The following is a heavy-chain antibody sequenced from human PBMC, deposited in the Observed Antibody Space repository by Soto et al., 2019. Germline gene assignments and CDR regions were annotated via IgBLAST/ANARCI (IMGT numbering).Heavy chain of an antibody. D-gene: IGHD1-26*01. CDR1: GLTFSNAW. CDR3: TSVVGSPSPLHDY. Sequence: GGSLRLSCAASGLTFSNAWMNWVRQAPGKGLEWVGRIKSKTDGGTTDYAAPVKGRFTISRDDSKNTLYLQMNSLKTEDTAVYYCTSVVGSPSPLHDYWGQGTLVTVSS. J-gene: IGHJ4*02. V-gene: IGHV3-15*07. CDR2: IKSKTDGGTT.